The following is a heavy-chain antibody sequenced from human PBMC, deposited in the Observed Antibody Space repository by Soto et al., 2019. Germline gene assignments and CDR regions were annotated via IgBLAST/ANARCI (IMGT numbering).Heavy chain of an antibody. Sequence: QITLKESGPTLVKPTQPLTLTCTFSGFSLSTSGVGVGWIRQPPGKALEWLALIYWDDDKRYSPSLKSRLTITKDTSKNQVVLTMTNMDPVDTATYYCAHHSSSWYGNWFDPWGQGTLVTVSS. CDR3: AHHSSSWYGNWFDP. CDR1: GFSLSTSGVG. D-gene: IGHD6-13*01. J-gene: IGHJ5*02. V-gene: IGHV2-5*02. CDR2: IYWDDDK.